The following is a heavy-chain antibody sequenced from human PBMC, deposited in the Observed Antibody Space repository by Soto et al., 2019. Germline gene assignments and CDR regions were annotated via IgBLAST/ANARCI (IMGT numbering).Heavy chain of an antibody. CDR3: ARGSRIQWELLRSDQ. CDR2: ISYDGSNK. J-gene: IGHJ1*01. V-gene: IGHV3-30-3*01. Sequence: GGSLRLSCAASGFTFSSYSMHWVRQAPGKGLEGVAVISYDGSNKYYADSVKGRFTISRDNSKNTLFLQMNSLRAEDTAVYSCARGSRIQWELLRSDQWGQGTLVTVSS. D-gene: IGHD1-26*01. CDR1: GFTFSSYS.